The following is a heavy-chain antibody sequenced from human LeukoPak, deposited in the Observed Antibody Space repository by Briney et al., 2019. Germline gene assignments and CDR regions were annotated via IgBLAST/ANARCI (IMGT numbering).Heavy chain of an antibody. J-gene: IGHJ5*02. V-gene: IGHV3-21*01. CDR2: ISTSSHI. CDR3: ARDSTLLWFGESSGPNWFDP. Sequence: TGGSLRLSCAASGFTFSSYNMNWVRQAPGKGLEWISSISTSSHIYYADSVKGRFTISRDNAKNSLYLQMNSLRAEDTAMYYCARDSTLLWFGESSGPNWFDPWGQGTLVTVSS. D-gene: IGHD3-10*01. CDR1: GFTFSSYN.